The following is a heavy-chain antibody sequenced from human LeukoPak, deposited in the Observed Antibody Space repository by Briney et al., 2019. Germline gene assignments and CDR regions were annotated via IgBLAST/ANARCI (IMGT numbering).Heavy chain of an antibody. Sequence: SGGSLRLSCAASGFTFDDYAMHWVRQAPGKGLEWVSGISWNSGSIGYADSVKGRFTISRDNAKNSLYLQMNSLRAEDTALYYCAKDLELVPSYYFDYWGQGTLVTVSS. CDR3: AKDLELVPSYYFDY. CDR2: ISWNSGSI. J-gene: IGHJ4*02. D-gene: IGHD6-13*01. V-gene: IGHV3-9*01. CDR1: GFTFDDYA.